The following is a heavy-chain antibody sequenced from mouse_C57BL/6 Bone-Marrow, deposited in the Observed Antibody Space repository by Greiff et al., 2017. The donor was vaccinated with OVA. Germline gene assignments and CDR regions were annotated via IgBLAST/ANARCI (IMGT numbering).Heavy chain of an antibody. J-gene: IGHJ2*01. CDR3: ARQGITTVVGDFDY. D-gene: IGHD1-1*01. CDR1: GFTFSSYG. Sequence: EVKLMESGGDLVKPGGSLKLSCAASGFTFSSYGMSWVRQTPDKRLEWVATISSGGSYTYYPDSVKGRFTISRDNAKNTLYLQMSSLKSEDTAMYYCARQGITTVVGDFDYWGQGTTLTVSS. CDR2: ISSGGSYT. V-gene: IGHV5-6*01.